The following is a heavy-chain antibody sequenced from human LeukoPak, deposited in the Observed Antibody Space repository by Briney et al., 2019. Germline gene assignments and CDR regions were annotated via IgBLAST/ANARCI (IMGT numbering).Heavy chain of an antibody. CDR3: ARPRVVGATRDNAFDI. Sequence: GGSLRLSCTVSGFTVSSNSMSWVRQAPGKGLEWVSFIYSDNTHYSDSVKGRFTISRDYSKNTLYLQMDSLRAEDTAVYYCARPRVVGATRDNAFDIWGQGTMVTVSS. J-gene: IGHJ3*02. CDR1: GFTVSSNS. CDR2: IYSDNT. D-gene: IGHD1-26*01. V-gene: IGHV3-53*01.